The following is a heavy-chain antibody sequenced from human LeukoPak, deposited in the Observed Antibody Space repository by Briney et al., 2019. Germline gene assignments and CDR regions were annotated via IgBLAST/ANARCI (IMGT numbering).Heavy chain of an antibody. CDR3: ARTSGYDFGTDFDY. CDR2: MNPSGGSPP. V-gene: IGHV1-46*01. J-gene: IGHJ4*02. Sequence: ASVKVSCKASGYTFTSYYMHWVRQAPGQGLEWMGIMNPSGGSPPSYVQKFQGRVTMTRDTSTSTVYMELSSLRSEDAAVYYCARTSGYDFGTDFDYWGQGTLVTVSS. CDR1: GYTFTSYY. D-gene: IGHD5-12*01.